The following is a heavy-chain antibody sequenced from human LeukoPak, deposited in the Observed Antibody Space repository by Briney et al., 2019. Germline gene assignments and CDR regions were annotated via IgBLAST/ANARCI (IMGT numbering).Heavy chain of an antibody. J-gene: IGHJ5*02. V-gene: IGHV1-46*01. Sequence: ASVKVSCKPSGYTFTSYYMHWVRQAPGQGLEWMGIIDPSGGTTSYAQKFQGRVTMTRDTSTSTVDMELSSLRSEDTAVYYCAREAPYSSSWSGLDPWGQGTLVTVSS. CDR1: GYTFTSYY. CDR2: IDPSGGTT. CDR3: AREAPYSSSWSGLDP. D-gene: IGHD6-13*01.